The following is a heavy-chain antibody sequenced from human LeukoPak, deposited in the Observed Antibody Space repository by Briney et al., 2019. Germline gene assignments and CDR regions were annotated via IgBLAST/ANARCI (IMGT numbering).Heavy chain of an antibody. CDR1: GNYW. CDR3: VSFYETY. D-gene: IGHD2/OR15-2a*01. CDR2: INSNGSWT. J-gene: IGHJ4*02. Sequence: GGSLRLSCAASGNYWMHWIRQVPGKGLVWVSHINSNGSWTSYADSVKGRFTISKDNAKNTVYLQMNSLRAEDTAVYYCVSFYETYWGRGTLVTVSS. V-gene: IGHV3-74*01.